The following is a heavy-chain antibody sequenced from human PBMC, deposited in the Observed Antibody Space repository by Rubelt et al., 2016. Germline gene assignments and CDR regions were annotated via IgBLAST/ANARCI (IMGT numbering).Heavy chain of an antibody. CDR2: INHSGST. CDR3: ARGLDNYGY. D-gene: IGHD3-16*01. V-gene: IGHV4-34*01. Sequence: QVQLQQWGAGLLKPSETLSLTCAVYGGSFSGYYWSWIRQPPGKGLEWIGEINHSGSTNSNPSLKRRVTISVDTSKNQFSLKLSSVTAADTAVYYCARGLDNYGYWGQGTLVTVSS. CDR1: GGSFSGYY. J-gene: IGHJ4*02.